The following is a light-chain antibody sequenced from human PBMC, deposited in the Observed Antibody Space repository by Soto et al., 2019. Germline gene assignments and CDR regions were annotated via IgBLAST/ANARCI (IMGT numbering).Light chain of an antibody. CDR3: QKYNKAPWK. CDR2: GTS. V-gene: IGKV1-27*01. Sequence: DIQMTQSPPSLSASVGDRVTITCRASQGIEGFLAWYQQKPGTAPKLLVYGTSTLQVGVPSRFSGSGWGTDFTLTISSVQPEDVATYYCQKYNKAPWKFGQGTKVEI. CDR1: QGIEGF. J-gene: IGKJ1*01.